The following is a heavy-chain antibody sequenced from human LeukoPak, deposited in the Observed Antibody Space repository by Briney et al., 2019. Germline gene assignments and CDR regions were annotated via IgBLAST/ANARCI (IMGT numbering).Heavy chain of an antibody. CDR2: INHSGST. D-gene: IGHD6-6*01. J-gene: IGHJ6*03. CDR1: GGSFSGYY. Sequence: SETLSLTCAVYGGSFSGYYWSWIRQPPGKGLEWIGEINHSGSTNYNPSLKSRVTISVDTSKNQFSLKLSSVTAADTAVYYCARVVRQLVPYYYYYMDVWGKGTTVTVSS. V-gene: IGHV4-34*01. CDR3: ARVVRQLVPYYYYYMDV.